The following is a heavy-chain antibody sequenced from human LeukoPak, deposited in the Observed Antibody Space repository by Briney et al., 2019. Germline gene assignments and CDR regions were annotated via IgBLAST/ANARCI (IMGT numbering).Heavy chain of an antibody. CDR2: IYYSGST. J-gene: IGHJ5*02. CDR3: ARGTSIVVIPAAIHGAYNWFDP. V-gene: IGHV4-59*08. CDR1: GGSISSYY. D-gene: IGHD2-2*02. Sequence: QSSETLSLTCTVSGGSISSYYWSWIRQPPGKGLEWIGYIYYSGSTNYNPSLKSRVTISVDTSKNQFSLKLSSVTAADTAVYYCARGTSIVVIPAAIHGAYNWFDPWGQGTLVTVSS.